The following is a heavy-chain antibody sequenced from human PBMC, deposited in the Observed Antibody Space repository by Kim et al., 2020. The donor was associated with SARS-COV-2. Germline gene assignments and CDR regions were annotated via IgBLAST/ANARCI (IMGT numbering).Heavy chain of an antibody. CDR3: AKGEDWLRPHYYYYGMDV. Sequence: GGSLRLSCAASGFTFSSYAMSWVRQAPGKGLEWVSAISGSGGSTYYADSVKGRFTISRDNSKNTLYLQMNSLRAEDTAVYYCAKGEDWLRPHYYYYGMDVWGQGTTVTVSS. CDR1: GFTFSSYA. V-gene: IGHV3-23*01. D-gene: IGHD3-9*01. CDR2: ISGSGGST. J-gene: IGHJ6*02.